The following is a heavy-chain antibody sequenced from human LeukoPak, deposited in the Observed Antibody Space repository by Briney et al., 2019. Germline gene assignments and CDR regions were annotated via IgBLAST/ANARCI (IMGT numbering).Heavy chain of an antibody. CDR2: ISGSGGST. J-gene: IGHJ4*02. Sequence: PGGSLRLSCAASGFTFSSYAMSWVSQAPGKRLEWVSAISGSGGSTYYADSVKGRFTISRDNSKNTLYLQMNSLRAEDTAVYYCAKDLGITMIVVVRYFDYWGQGTQVTVSS. CDR3: AKDLGITMIVVVRYFDY. CDR1: GFTFSSYA. V-gene: IGHV3-23*01. D-gene: IGHD3-22*01.